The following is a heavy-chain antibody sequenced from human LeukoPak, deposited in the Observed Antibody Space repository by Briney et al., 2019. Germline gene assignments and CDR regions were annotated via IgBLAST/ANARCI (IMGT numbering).Heavy chain of an antibody. J-gene: IGHJ4*02. V-gene: IGHV3-23*01. CDR2: ISGSGGST. Sequence: GGSLRLSCAASGFTYSSYAMSWVRQAPGKGLEWVSAISGSGGSTYYADSVKGRFTISRDNSKNTLYLQMNSLRAEDTAVYYCAKGIVGATRKINFFDYWGQGTLVTVSS. CDR3: AKGIVGATRKINFFDY. CDR1: GFTYSSYA. D-gene: IGHD1-26*01.